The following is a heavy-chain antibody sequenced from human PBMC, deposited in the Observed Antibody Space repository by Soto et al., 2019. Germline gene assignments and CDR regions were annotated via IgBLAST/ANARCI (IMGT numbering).Heavy chain of an antibody. J-gene: IGHJ2*01. V-gene: IGHV3-30-3*01. Sequence: GSLRLSCAASGFTFSSYAMHWVRQAPGKGLEWVAVISYDGSNKYYADSVKGRFTISRGNSKNTLYLQMNSLRAEDTAVYYCARDPLWGTAMVLWYFDLWGRGTLVTVSS. D-gene: IGHD5-18*01. CDR3: ARDPLWGTAMVLWYFDL. CDR2: ISYDGSNK. CDR1: GFTFSSYA.